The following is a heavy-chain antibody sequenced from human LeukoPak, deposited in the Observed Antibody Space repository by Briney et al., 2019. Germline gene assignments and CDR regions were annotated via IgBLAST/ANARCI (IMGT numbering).Heavy chain of an antibody. D-gene: IGHD3-3*01. CDR2: IYYSGSI. CDR3: ARANYDFWSGTRGPFDP. J-gene: IGHJ5*02. V-gene: IGHV4-31*03. CDR1: GGSISSGGHY. Sequence: SETLSLTCTVSGGSISSGGHYWSWIRQHPGKGLEWIGYIYYSGSIYYNPSLKSRVTISVDTSKNQFSLKLSSVTAADTAVYYCARANYDFWSGTRGPFDPWGQGTLVTVSS.